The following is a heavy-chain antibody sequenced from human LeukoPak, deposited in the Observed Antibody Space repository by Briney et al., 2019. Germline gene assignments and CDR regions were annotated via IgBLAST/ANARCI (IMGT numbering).Heavy chain of an antibody. D-gene: IGHD1-26*01. CDR2: IYNGGNT. V-gene: IGHV4-4*09. Sequence: SETLSLTCTVSGVSINTYYASWIRQAPGKALEFIVFIYNGGNTNYNPSLKSRATISVDTSNNQFSLRLTSVTAADTAMYYCAAGPWELDFWGQGTLVSVSS. J-gene: IGHJ4*02. CDR3: AAGPWELDF. CDR1: GVSINTYY.